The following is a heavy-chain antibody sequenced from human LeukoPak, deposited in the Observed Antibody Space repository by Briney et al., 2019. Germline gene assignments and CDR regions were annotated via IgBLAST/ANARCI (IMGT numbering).Heavy chain of an antibody. V-gene: IGHV1-2*02. Sequence: GASVKVSCKASGYTFTGYYMHWVRQAPGQGLEWMGWINPNSGGTNYAQKFQGRVTMTRDTSISTAYMELSRLRSDDTAVYYCARDPVWTYGSGSYYTYNWVGPWGQGTLVTVSS. CDR2: INPNSGGT. CDR3: ARDPVWTYGSGSYYTYNWVGP. CDR1: GYTFTGYY. D-gene: IGHD3-10*01. J-gene: IGHJ5*02.